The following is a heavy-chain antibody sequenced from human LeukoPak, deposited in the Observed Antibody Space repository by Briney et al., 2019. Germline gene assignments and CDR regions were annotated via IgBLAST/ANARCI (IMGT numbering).Heavy chain of an antibody. CDR1: GNSLSRSYY. CDR2: IYHSGST. J-gene: IGHJ3*02. CDR3: ARDWDGFDI. V-gene: IGHV4-38-2*02. Sequence: SETLSLTCAVSGNSLSRSYYWGWIRQPPGKGLEWVGNIYHSGSTYYNPSLKSRVAISVDTSRNQFSLRLNSVTTADTAVYYCARDWDGFDIWGQRTVVTVSS.